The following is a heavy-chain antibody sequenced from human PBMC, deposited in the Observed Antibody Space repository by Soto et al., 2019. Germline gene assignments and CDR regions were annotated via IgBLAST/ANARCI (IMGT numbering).Heavy chain of an antibody. J-gene: IGHJ3*02. CDR3: ARARLRAVYAFDI. Sequence: QVQLQESDAGLVKASQTLSLTCTVSGGSVSSGAYYWTWIRQRPGKGLEWIGYNYYSGRTYYSPSLKSRLSISLDTSKNQFPLRLSSVTAADTAMYYCARARLRAVYAFDIWGQGTMVTVSS. V-gene: IGHV4-31*03. D-gene: IGHD5-12*01. CDR1: GGSVSSGAYY. CDR2: NYYSGRT.